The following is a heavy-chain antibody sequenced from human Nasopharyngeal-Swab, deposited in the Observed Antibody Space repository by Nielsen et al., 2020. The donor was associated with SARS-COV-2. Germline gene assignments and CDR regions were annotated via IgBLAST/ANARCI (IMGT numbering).Heavy chain of an antibody. J-gene: IGHJ4*02. CDR2: SRVKANSYSA. D-gene: IGHD3-9*01. V-gene: IGHV3-72*01. Sequence: GESLKISCAASGSTFRTYWMHWVRQAPGKGLEWLGHSRVKANSYSAEYAASVTGRFTFSREESRNLLYLQMNSLTTEDTAVYYCARVGICYNDWCGSYDSWGQGTLVTVSS. CDR3: ARVGICYNDWCGSYDS. CDR1: GSTFRTYW.